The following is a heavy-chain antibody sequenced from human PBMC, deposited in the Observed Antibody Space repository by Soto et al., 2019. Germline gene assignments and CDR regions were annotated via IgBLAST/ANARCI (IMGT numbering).Heavy chain of an antibody. D-gene: IGHD2-2*01. CDR1: GFIFTDYY. V-gene: IGHV3-11*01. CDR3: ARVKECSSGNCYARDAFDI. Sequence: QVQLVESGGGLVKPGGSLRLSCAASGFIFTDYYMSWIRQAPGKGLVWVSYISSGGSGIYYADSVKGRFTISRDSAKTSLYLQMNSLRAEDTAVYYCARVKECSSGNCYARDAFDIWGQGTLVTVSS. J-gene: IGHJ3*02. CDR2: ISSGGSGI.